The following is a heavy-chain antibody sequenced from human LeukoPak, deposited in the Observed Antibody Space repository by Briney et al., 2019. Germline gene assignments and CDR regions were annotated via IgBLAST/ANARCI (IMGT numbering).Heavy chain of an antibody. J-gene: IGHJ4*02. V-gene: IGHV3-30*18. D-gene: IGHD3-22*01. CDR2: ISYDGSNK. CDR3: AKQGYYYDSSGYYWYYFDY. Sequence: GGSLRLSCAASGFTFSSYGMHWVRQAPGKGLEWVAVISYDGSNKYYADSVKGRFTISRDNSTNTLYLQMNSLRAEDTAVYYCAKQGYYYDSSGYYWYYFDYWGQGTLVTVSS. CDR1: GFTFSSYG.